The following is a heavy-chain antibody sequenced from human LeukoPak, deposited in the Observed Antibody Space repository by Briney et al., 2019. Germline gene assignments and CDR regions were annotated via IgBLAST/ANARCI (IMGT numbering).Heavy chain of an antibody. CDR2: INPNSGGT. CDR1: GYTFTSYY. Sequence: ASVKVSCKASGYTFTSYYIHWVRQAPGQGLEWLGCINPNSGGTNYALKFQGRVTMTRDTSISTAYMELSSLRSDDTALYYCARSRETHYWGQGTLVTVSS. CDR3: ARSRETHY. J-gene: IGHJ4*02. V-gene: IGHV1-2*02. D-gene: IGHD1-26*01.